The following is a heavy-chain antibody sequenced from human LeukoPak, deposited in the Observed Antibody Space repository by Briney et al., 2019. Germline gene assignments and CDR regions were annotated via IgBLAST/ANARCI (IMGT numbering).Heavy chain of an antibody. V-gene: IGHV4-61*02. J-gene: IGHJ4*02. CDR3: ARGLITMTVVEGFDY. CDR1: GGSISSGSYY. CDR2: IYTSGST. Sequence: SETLSLTCTVSGGSISSGSYYWSWIRQPAGKGLEWIGRIYTSGSTNYNPSLKSRVTISVDTSKNQFSLKLSSVTAADTAVYYCARGLITMTVVEGFDYWGQGTLVTVSS. D-gene: IGHD3-22*01.